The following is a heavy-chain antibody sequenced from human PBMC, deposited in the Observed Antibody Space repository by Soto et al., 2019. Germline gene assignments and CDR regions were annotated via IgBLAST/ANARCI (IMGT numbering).Heavy chain of an antibody. Sequence: QVQLQQWGAGLLKPSETLSLTCAVYGGSFSGYYWSWIRQPPGKGLEWIGEINHSGSTNYNPSLKSRVTISVDTSKNQFSLKLSSVTAADTAVYYCASRVAAAGTGLYYYGMDVCGQGTTATVAS. CDR2: INHSGST. V-gene: IGHV4-34*01. D-gene: IGHD6-13*01. CDR3: ASRVAAAGTGLYYYGMDV. CDR1: GGSFSGYY. J-gene: IGHJ6*02.